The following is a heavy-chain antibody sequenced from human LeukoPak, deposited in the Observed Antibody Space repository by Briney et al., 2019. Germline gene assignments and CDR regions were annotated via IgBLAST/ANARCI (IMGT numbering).Heavy chain of an antibody. J-gene: IGHJ4*02. CDR3: AKVRTGHYFDY. CDR1: GFTFSSYS. Sequence: GGSLRLSCTASGFTFSSYSMNWVRQAPGKGLEWVSSISSSGGSTYYADSVKGRFTISRDDSKNTLYVQMNSLRAEDTAVYYCAKVRTGHYFDYWGQGTLVTVSS. D-gene: IGHD3/OR15-3a*01. CDR2: ISSSGGST. V-gene: IGHV3-23*01.